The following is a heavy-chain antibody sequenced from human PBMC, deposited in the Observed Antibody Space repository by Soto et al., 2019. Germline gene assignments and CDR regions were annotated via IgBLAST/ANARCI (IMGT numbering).Heavy chain of an antibody. CDR3: AKDPKYYFDSGSYH. D-gene: IGHD3-10*01. CDR1: GFTFSSYA. J-gene: IGHJ4*02. Sequence: GSLRLSCAASGFTFSSYAMSWVRQAPGKGLEWASSIVGSGGSTFYADSVKGRFTVSRDNSKNTLYLQMNSLRAEDTAVYYCAKDPKYYFDSGSYHWGQGTLVTVSS. V-gene: IGHV3-23*01. CDR2: IVGSGGST.